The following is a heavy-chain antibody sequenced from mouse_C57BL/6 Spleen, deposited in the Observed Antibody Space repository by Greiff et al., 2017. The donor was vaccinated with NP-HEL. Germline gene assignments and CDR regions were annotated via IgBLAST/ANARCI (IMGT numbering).Heavy chain of an antibody. CDR3: ARDEAYYSNLDY. CDR2: ISSGSSTI. V-gene: IGHV5-17*01. D-gene: IGHD2-5*01. J-gene: IGHJ2*01. CDR1: GFTFSDYG. Sequence: EVMLVESGGGLVKPGGSLKLSCAASGFTFSDYGMHWVRQAPEKGLEWVAYISSGSSTIYYADTVKGRFTISRDNAKNTLFLQMTSLRSEDTAMYYCARDEAYYSNLDYWGQGTTLTVSS.